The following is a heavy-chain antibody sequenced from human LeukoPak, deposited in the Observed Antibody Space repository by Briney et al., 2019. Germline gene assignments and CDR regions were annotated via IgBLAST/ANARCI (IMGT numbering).Heavy chain of an antibody. V-gene: IGHV3-53*01. J-gene: IGHJ4*02. CDR1: GLTVNDNY. CDR3: ARANPVYGDFDY. CDR2: IFHDGQT. D-gene: IGHD4-17*01. Sequence: SGGPLRLSCALSGLTVNDNYMSWVRQAPGKGLEWVSHIFHDGQTFYADFVQGRFSISRDMSRNILFLDMSSMRAEDTAVFFCARANPVYGDFDYWGQGTPVTVSS.